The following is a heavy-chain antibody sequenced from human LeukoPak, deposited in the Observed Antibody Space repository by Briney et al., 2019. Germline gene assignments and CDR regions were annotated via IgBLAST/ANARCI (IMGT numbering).Heavy chain of an antibody. V-gene: IGHV4-59*01. CDR3: ARAYCTNGVCSPVPFDY. CDR1: GGSISSYY. J-gene: IGHJ4*02. Sequence: SETLSLTCTVSGGSISSYYWSWVRQPPGKGLEWIGYIYYSGSTNYNPSLKSRVTISVDTSKNQFSLKLSSVTAADTAVYYCARAYCTNGVCSPVPFDYRGQGTLVTVSS. CDR2: IYYSGST. D-gene: IGHD2-8*01.